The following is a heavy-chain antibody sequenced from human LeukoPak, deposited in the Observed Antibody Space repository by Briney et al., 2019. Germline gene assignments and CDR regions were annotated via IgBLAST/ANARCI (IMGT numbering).Heavy chain of an antibody. CDR3: ARDLSTYYCIDY. J-gene: IGHJ4*02. Sequence: PGGSLRLSCAASGFTFSAYAMLWVRQAPGKGLEWVALISYDGINTYHTDSVKGRFTISRDNSKNTLYLQMNSLRAEDTAVYHCARDLSTYYCIDYWGQGTLVTVST. CDR2: ISYDGINT. D-gene: IGHD2-15*01. V-gene: IGHV3-30-3*01. CDR1: GFTFSAYA.